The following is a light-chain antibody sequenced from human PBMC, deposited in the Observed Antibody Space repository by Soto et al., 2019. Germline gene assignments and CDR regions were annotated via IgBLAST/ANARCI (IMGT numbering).Light chain of an antibody. V-gene: IGKV1-5*01. CDR1: QSINGW. Sequence: DIQMTQSPSTLSASVGDRVTITCRASQSINGWLAWYQQKPGKAPKVLISQVSNLESGVPSRFSVSGSGTEFTLTITSLQPDDSATYYCQQYSSYFGGGTKVDIK. J-gene: IGKJ4*01. CDR3: QQYSSY. CDR2: QVS.